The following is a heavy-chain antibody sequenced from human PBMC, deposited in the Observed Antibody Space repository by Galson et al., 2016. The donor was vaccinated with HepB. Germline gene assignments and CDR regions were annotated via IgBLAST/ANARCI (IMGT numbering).Heavy chain of an antibody. Sequence: SLRLSCAASGFTFNTQGMHWVRQAPGKGLEWVAVISFDGSNEYYADSVKGRFTISRDNSKNTLYLQMNSLRAEDTAVYYCAKDSYYDILTGPTYYYYGMDVWGQGTTVTVSS. J-gene: IGHJ6*02. V-gene: IGHV3-30*18. CDR2: ISFDGSNE. CDR1: GFTFNTQG. CDR3: AKDSYYDILTGPTYYYYGMDV. D-gene: IGHD3-9*01.